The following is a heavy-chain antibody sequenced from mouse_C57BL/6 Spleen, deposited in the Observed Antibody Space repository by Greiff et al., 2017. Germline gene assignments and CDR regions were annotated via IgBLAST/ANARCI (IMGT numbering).Heavy chain of an antibody. D-gene: IGHD1-1*01. CDR3: ARDGDYYGSSFYAMDY. CDR2: SRNKANDYTT. V-gene: IGHV7-1*01. Sequence: EVKLVESGGGLVQSGRSLRLSCATSGFTFSDFYMEWVRQAPGKGLEWIAASRNKANDYTTEYSASVKGRFIVSRDTSQSILYLQMNALRAEDTAIYYCARDGDYYGSSFYAMDYWGQGTSVTVSS. CDR1: GFTFSDFY. J-gene: IGHJ4*01.